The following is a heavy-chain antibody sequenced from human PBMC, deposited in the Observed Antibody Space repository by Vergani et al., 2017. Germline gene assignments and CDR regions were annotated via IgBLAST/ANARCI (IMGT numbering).Heavy chain of an antibody. D-gene: IGHD5-18*01. Sequence: QVQLQQSGPGLVKPSQTLSLTCAISGDSVSSNSAAWNWIRQSPARGLEWLGRTYYRSKWYNDYAVSVKSRITINPDTSKNQFSLKLSSVTAADTAVYYCARARGGRGYRGTSYYYYGMDVWGQGP. V-gene: IGHV6-1*01. J-gene: IGHJ6*02. CDR1: GDSVSSNSAA. CDR2: TYYRSKWYN. CDR3: ARARGGRGYRGTSYYYYGMDV.